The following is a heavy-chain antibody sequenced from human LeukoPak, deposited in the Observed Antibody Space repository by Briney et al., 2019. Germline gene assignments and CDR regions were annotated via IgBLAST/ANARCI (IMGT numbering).Heavy chain of an antibody. J-gene: IGHJ4*02. D-gene: IGHD1-26*01. CDR3: TRDLVGPTGFAY. V-gene: IGHV1-46*01. Sequence: ASVKVSCKASGNTFTSSRMHWVRQASGQGLEWVGVINPDGGSTAYAQKFQGRVAMTRDTSTNTVYMDLASLTSEDTAAYYCTRDLVGPTGFAYWGQGTLVTVSS. CDR2: INPDGGST. CDR1: GNTFTSSR.